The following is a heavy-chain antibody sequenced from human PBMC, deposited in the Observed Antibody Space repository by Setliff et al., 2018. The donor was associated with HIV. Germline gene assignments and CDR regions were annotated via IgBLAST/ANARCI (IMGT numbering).Heavy chain of an antibody. CDR2: INPNSGDA. D-gene: IGHD2-15*01. V-gene: IGHV1-2*06. CDR3: ARDKDGFDI. Sequence: ASVKVSCKASGYTFTGYYINWVRRAPGQGLEWMGRINPNSGDANYTQSFQGRVTMTRDRSINTAYLELSSLKSDDTAVYYCARDKDGFDIWGQGTMVTVSS. J-gene: IGHJ3*02. CDR1: GYTFTGYY.